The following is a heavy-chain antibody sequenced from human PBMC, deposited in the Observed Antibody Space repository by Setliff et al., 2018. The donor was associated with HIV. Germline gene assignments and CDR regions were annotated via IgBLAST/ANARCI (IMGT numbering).Heavy chain of an antibody. Sequence: SETLSLTCSISGATIHYHYWSWIRQPPGKGLEWIGYVDYSGDTEYNPSLQSRATMSRDPSKSQVSLNLNSATAADTAVYYCTRGPGGTVPKPLEAFDVWGRGAVVTVSS. D-gene: IGHD1-7*01. J-gene: IGHJ3*01. CDR1: GATIHYHY. CDR2: VDYSGDT. V-gene: IGHV4-59*11. CDR3: TRGPGGTVPKPLEAFDV.